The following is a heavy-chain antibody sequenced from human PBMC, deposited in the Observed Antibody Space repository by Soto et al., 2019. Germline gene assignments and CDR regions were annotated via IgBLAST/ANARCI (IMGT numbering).Heavy chain of an antibody. CDR2: ISYDGSNK. D-gene: IGHD6-6*01. J-gene: IGHJ4*02. Sequence: PGGSLRLSCAASGCPFSSYGMHWVRQAPGKGLEWVAVISYDGSNKYYADSVKGRFTISRDNSKNTLYLQMNSLRAEDTVVYYCAKDLGDSSSSGFDYWGQGTLVTVSS. CDR1: GCPFSSYG. CDR3: AKDLGDSSSSGFDY. V-gene: IGHV3-30*18.